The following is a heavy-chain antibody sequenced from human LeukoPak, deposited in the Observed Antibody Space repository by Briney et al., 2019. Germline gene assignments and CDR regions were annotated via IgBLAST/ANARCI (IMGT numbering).Heavy chain of an antibody. J-gene: IGHJ4*02. D-gene: IGHD4-17*01. CDR1: GFTFSSYA. CDR2: ISGSGGST. Sequence: PGGSLRLSCAASGFTFSSYAMSWVRQAPGKGLEWVSAISGSGGSTYYADSVKGRFTISRDNSKNTLYLQMNSLRAEDTAVYYCATKVDNGDYEDYWGQGTLVTVSS. CDR3: ATKVDNGDYEDY. V-gene: IGHV3-23*01.